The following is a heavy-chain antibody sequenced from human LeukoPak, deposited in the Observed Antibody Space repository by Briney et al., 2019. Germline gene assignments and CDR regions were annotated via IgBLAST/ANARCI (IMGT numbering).Heavy chain of an antibody. D-gene: IGHD1-7*01. Sequence: PSETLSLTCTVSGGSLNDYYWSWIRQPAGKGLEWIGRIYTSGSTNYNPSLKSRVSMSLDTSKNQFSLKLSSVTAADTAVYFCATSITATRYFDYWGQGTLVTVSP. V-gene: IGHV4-4*07. J-gene: IGHJ4*02. CDR2: IYTSGST. CDR3: ATSITATRYFDY. CDR1: GGSLNDYY.